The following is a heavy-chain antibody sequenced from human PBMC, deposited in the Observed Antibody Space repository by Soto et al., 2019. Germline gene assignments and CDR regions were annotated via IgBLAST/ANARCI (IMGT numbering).Heavy chain of an antibody. Sequence: GGSLRLSCAACGFTFSNAWMSWVRQAPGKGLEWVGRIKSKTDGGTTDYAAPVKGRFTISRDDSKNTLYLQMNSLKTEDTAVYYCTTELTVTTYYFDYWGQGTLVTVSS. V-gene: IGHV3-15*01. CDR1: GFTFSNAW. CDR2: IKSKTDGGTT. J-gene: IGHJ4*02. D-gene: IGHD4-17*01. CDR3: TTELTVTTYYFDY.